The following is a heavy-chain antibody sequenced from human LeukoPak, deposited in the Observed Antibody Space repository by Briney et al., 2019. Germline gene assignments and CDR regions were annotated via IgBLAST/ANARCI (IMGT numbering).Heavy chain of an antibody. CDR2: ISYDGSNK. CDR1: GFTFSSYA. CDR3: ARRYWLQAAADSFDY. D-gene: IGHD6-13*01. V-gene: IGHV3-30*04. J-gene: IGHJ4*02. Sequence: GGSLRLSCAASGFTFSSYAMHWVRQAPGKGLEWVAVISYDGSNKYYADSVKGRFTISRDNSKNTLYLQMNSLRAEDTAVYYCARRYWLQAAADSFDYWGQGTLVTVSS.